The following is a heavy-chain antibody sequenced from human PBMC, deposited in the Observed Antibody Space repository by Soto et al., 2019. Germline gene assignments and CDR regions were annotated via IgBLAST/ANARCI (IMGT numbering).Heavy chain of an antibody. J-gene: IGHJ4*02. V-gene: IGHV1-46*01. CDR2: INPSGGIT. D-gene: IGHD6-19*01. Sequence: VSFSAAGYTFISYYMHWGRQAPGQGLEWMGIINPSGGITSYAQNFQGRVTMTRDTSTSTVYMELSSLRSEDTAVYYCARVGGWDYYFDYWGQGTLVTVSS. CDR1: GYTFISYY. CDR3: ARVGGWDYYFDY.